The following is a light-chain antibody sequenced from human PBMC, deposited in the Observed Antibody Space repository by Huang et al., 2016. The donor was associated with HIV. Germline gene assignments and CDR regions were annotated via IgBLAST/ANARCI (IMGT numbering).Light chain of an antibody. Sequence: DIVMTQSPLSLPVTPGEPASISCRSSQSLLESKGNNYLEWYLQKPGQSPQLLMYMAFYRASGVPDRFSVGGSGTNFTLKISKVEAEDVGIYYCMQALQTPYTFGQGTRLEIK. J-gene: IGKJ2*01. CDR2: MAF. V-gene: IGKV2-28*01. CDR1: QSLLESKGNNY. CDR3: MQALQTPYT.